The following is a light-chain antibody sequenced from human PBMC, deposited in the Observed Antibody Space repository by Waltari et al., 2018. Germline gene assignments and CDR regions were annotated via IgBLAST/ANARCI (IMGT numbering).Light chain of an antibody. CDR3: QHYYNIPRT. CDR1: QAIRDS. V-gene: IGKV1-NL1*01. Sequence: DIQMTQSPSSLSASLGDRVTITCRASQAIRDSLAWYQQKPGKAPKLLLYGASRLDSGVPFRFSGSGSGTDFTLTITSLQPEDFATYYCQHYYNIPRTFGQGTKVEVK. J-gene: IGKJ1*01. CDR2: GAS.